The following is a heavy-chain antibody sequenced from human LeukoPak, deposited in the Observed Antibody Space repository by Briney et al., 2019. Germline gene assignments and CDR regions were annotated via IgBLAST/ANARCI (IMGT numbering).Heavy chain of an antibody. CDR2: IYYSGST. CDR3: ARLPTMVREFDY. CDR1: GGSISSSSYY. J-gene: IGHJ4*02. Sequence: PSETLSLTCTVSGGSISSSSYYWGWIRQPPGKGLEWIGSIYYSGSTYHNPSLKSRVTISVDTSKNQFSLKLSSVTAADTAVYYCARLPTMVREFDYWGQGTLVTVSS. D-gene: IGHD3-10*01. V-gene: IGHV4-39*01.